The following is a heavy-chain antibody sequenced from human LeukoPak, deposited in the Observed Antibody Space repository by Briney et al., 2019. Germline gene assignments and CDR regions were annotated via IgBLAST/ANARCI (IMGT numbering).Heavy chain of an antibody. D-gene: IGHD6-13*01. V-gene: IGHV4-34*01. Sequence: SETLSLTCAVYGGSFSGYYWSWIRQPPGKGLEWIGEINHSGSTNYNPSLKSRVTISVDTSKNQFSLKLSSVTAADTVVYYCARAPLSSSWNYYYGMDVWGQGTTVTVSS. J-gene: IGHJ6*02. CDR2: INHSGST. CDR3: ARAPLSSSWNYYYGMDV. CDR1: GGSFSGYY.